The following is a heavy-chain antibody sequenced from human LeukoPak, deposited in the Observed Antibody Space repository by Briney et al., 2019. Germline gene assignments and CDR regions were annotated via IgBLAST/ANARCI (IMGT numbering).Heavy chain of an antibody. CDR1: GFSFNSYN. CDR2: ISSSSSIT. V-gene: IGHV3-48*01. J-gene: IGHJ4*02. D-gene: IGHD1-26*01. CDR3: VRGGAAPDY. Sequence: GGSLRLSCEASGFSFNSYNMCWVRQAPGQGLEWVSDISSSSSITYYADSVKGRFTISRDNAKNSLYLQMNSLRVEDTAVYYCVRGGAAPDYWGQGTLVTVSS.